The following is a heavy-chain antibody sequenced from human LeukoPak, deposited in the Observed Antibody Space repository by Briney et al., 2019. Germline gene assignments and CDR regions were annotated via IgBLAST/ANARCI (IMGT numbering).Heavy chain of an antibody. CDR1: GGSISSHY. J-gene: IGHJ4*02. Sequence: KASETLSLTCTVSGGSISSHYWSWIRQPPGKGLEWIGYIYYSGSNNYNPSLKSRVTISVDTSKNQFSLKLSSVTAADTAVYYCASSIFGMATDYFDYWGQGALVTVSS. V-gene: IGHV4-59*11. CDR2: IYYSGSN. D-gene: IGHD3-3*01. CDR3: ASSIFGMATDYFDY.